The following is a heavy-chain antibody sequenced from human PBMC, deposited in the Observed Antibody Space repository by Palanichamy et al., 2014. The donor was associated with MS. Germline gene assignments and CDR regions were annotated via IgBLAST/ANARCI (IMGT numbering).Heavy chain of an antibody. CDR2: IYSLDST. Sequence: EVQMVESGGGLVRPGGSLRLSCAVSGFTVSSNYMSWVRQAPGKGLEWVSIIYSLDSTSYADSVKGRFTISRDNFKNTLYLQMNYLRAEDTAVYYCARGGIGYFYNPFDFWGQGTLVTVSS. D-gene: IGHD3-22*01. V-gene: IGHV3-66*01. CDR1: GFTVSSNY. J-gene: IGHJ4*02. CDR3: ARGGIGYFYNPFDF.